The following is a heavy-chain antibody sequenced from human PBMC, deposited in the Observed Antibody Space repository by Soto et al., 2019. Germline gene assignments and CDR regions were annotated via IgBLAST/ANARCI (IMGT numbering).Heavy chain of an antibody. CDR2: INPNSGGT. D-gene: IGHD3-9*01. V-gene: IGHV1-2*02. J-gene: IGHJ4*02. Sequence: ASVKVSCKASGYSLTDYYMHWVRQAPGQGLEWMGWINPNSGGTAYAQKFQGRVTMTRDMSISTAYMELSSLRSDDTAVYYSARALYDIMTGYHYWGQGTLVTVSS. CDR1: GYSLTDYY. CDR3: ARALYDIMTGYHY.